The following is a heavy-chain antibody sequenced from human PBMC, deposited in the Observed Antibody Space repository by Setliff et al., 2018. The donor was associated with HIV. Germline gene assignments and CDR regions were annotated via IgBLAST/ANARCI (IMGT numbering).Heavy chain of an antibody. D-gene: IGHD3-22*01. V-gene: IGHV4-39*01. CDR3: ASRVYYYDSSGYLREEGFDP. CDR1: GGSISSNKYY. CDR2: IYHSGKT. Sequence: SETLSLTCSVSGGSISSNKYYWSWIRQPPGKGLEWTGSIYHSGKTYYNPSLKSRLTISVDTSKNQFSLKLSSVTAADAVVYYCASRVYYYDSSGYLREEGFDPWGQGTLVTVSS. J-gene: IGHJ5*02.